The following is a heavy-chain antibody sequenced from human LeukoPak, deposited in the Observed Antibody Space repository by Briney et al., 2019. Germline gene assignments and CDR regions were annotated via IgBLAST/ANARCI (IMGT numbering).Heavy chain of an antibody. Sequence: GSLRLSCAASGFTFSSYAMHWVRQAPGKGLEYVSAISSNGGSTYYANSVKGRFTISRDNSKNTLYLQMGSLRAEDMAVYYCARGIAVAGTTDWGQGTLVTVSS. CDR3: ARGIAVAGTTD. D-gene: IGHD6-19*01. V-gene: IGHV3-64*01. CDR2: ISSNGGST. J-gene: IGHJ4*02. CDR1: GFTFSSYA.